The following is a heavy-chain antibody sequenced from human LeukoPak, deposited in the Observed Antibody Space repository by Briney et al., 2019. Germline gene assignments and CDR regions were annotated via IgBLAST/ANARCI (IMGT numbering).Heavy chain of an antibody. CDR2: INHSGST. Sequence: SETLSLTCAVYGGSFSGYYWSWIRQPPGKGLEWIGEINHSGSTNYNPSLKSRVTISVDTSKNQFFLNLSSVTAADTAVYFCARHRRWDHGRGVYYYYYMDVWGKGTTVTISS. J-gene: IGHJ6*03. V-gene: IGHV4-34*01. CDR1: GGSFSGYY. D-gene: IGHD4-23*01. CDR3: ARHRRWDHGRGVYYYYYMDV.